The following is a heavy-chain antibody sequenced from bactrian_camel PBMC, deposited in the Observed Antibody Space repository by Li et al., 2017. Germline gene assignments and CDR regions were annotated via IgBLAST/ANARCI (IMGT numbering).Heavy chain of an antibody. CDR2: LYAATGSTFT. J-gene: IGHJ6*01. Sequence: VQLVESGGGSVQAGGSLRLSCEVSGYTISSACLAWFRQTPGKEREGVARLYAATGSTFTYYDNSVKGRFTISQDNAEDYAKKTLSLQMNELNLRTLPCTTVRPGLVAAPALLKLTLITGARGPRSPSP. D-gene: IGHD7*01. V-gene: IGHV3S1*01. CDR1: GYTISSAC. CDR3: RPGLVAAPALLKLTLIT.